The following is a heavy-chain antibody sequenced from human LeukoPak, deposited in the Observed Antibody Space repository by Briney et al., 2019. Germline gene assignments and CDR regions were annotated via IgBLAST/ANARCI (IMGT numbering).Heavy chain of an antibody. CDR1: GFSLSTSGVG. CDR3: AHRQPAADAFDI. J-gene: IGHJ3*02. V-gene: IGHV2-5*02. CDR2: IYWDDDN. D-gene: IGHD2-2*01. Sequence: SGPTLVKPTQTLTLTCTFSGFSLSTSGVGVGWIRQPPGKALEWLALIYWDDDNRYSPSLKSRLTITEDTSKNQVVLTLTNMDPVDTATYYCAHRQPAADAFDIWGQGTMVTVSS.